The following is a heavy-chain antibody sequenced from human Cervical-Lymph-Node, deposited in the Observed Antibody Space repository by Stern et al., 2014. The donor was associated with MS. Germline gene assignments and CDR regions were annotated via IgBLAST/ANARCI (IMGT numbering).Heavy chain of an antibody. CDR1: GGTFSSYA. D-gene: IGHD2/OR15-2a*01. CDR3: ARASTRGFDF. Sequence: MQLVESGAEVKKPGSSVKVSCKASGGTFSSYAVNWVRQAPGQGLEWMGGIIPIFGRTNYAQRFQGRVMITADESTSTAYMELSSLRSEDTAVYFCARASTRGFDFWGQGTLVTVSS. V-gene: IGHV1-69*01. J-gene: IGHJ4*02. CDR2: IIPIFGRT.